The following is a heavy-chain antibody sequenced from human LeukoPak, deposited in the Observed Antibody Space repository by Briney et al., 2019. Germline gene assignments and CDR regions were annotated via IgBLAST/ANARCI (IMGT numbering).Heavy chain of an antibody. CDR3: AKDSSNIMGARLDY. V-gene: IGHV3-7*03. Sequence: ETLSLTCAVSGGSISSSNWWSWVRQPPGKGLEWVADIKEDGSEIYYVESVKGRFTISRDNSKNTLFLQMNSLRAEDTAVYYCAKDSSNIMGARLDYWGQGTLVTVSS. D-gene: IGHD1-26*01. CDR2: IKEDGSEI. J-gene: IGHJ4*02. CDR1: GGSISSSNW.